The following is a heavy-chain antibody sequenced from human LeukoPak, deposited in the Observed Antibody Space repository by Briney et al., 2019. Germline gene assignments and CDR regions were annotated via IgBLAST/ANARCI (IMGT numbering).Heavy chain of an antibody. CDR3: AREQLVERADAFDI. V-gene: IGHV3-30*02. D-gene: IGHD1-1*01. CDR1: GFTFSSYG. Sequence: GGSLRLSCAASGFTFSSYGMHWVRQAPGKGLEWVSFIRYDGSNEYYADSVRGRFTISRDNSKNTLYLQMNSLRAEDTAVYYCAREQLVERADAFDIWGQGTMVTVSS. CDR2: IRYDGSNE. J-gene: IGHJ3*02.